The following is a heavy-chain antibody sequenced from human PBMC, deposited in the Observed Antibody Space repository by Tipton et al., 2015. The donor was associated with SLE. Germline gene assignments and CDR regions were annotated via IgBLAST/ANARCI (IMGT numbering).Heavy chain of an antibody. CDR2: IKQDGSEK. CDR1: GFTFSSYW. V-gene: IGHV3-7*05. J-gene: IGHJ4*02. Sequence: SLRLSCAASGFTFSSYWMTWVRQAPGKGLEWVANIKQDGSEKYYVDSVKGRFTISRNNAKNSLYLQMNSLRAEDTAVYYCARVNYGGSFDYWGQGTLVTVSS. CDR3: ARVNYGGSFDY. D-gene: IGHD4-23*01.